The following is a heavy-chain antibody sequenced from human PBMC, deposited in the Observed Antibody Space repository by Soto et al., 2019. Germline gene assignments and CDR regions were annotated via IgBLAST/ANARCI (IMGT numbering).Heavy chain of an antibody. CDR1: GGSISSNNYY. D-gene: IGHD2-2*01. J-gene: IGHJ3*02. CDR3: ARYCSSTTCYVKAFDI. Sequence: QLQLQESGPGLVKPSETLSLTCTISGGSISSNNYYWGWIRQPPGKGLEWIGNIFYSGTTHYNPSHKGRVTISVDTPKTQFSLQLSSVSAADTAVYYCARYCSSTTCYVKAFDIWGQGTMVTVSS. CDR2: IFYSGTT. V-gene: IGHV4-39*01.